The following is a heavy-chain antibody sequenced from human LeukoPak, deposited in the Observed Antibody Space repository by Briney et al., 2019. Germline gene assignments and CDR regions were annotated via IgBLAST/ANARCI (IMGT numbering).Heavy chain of an antibody. CDR1: GFTFSNYL. Sequence: GGSLRLSCAASGFTFSNYLMHWVRQAPGKGLEWVSRISSDGTITTYAGSVKGRFTISRDNAKNTLYLQMNSLRAEDTAVYYCARDYYDSRGYYSAAFDYWGQGTLVTVSS. CDR3: ARDYYDSRGYYSAAFDY. D-gene: IGHD3-22*01. CDR2: ISSDGTIT. J-gene: IGHJ4*02. V-gene: IGHV3-74*03.